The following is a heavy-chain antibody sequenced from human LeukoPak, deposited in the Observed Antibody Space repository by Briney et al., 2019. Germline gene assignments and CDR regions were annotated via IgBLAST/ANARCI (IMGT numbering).Heavy chain of an antibody. J-gene: IGHJ4*02. V-gene: IGHV3-30*18. CDR2: ISYDGSNK. Sequence: GGSLRLSCAASGFTFSSYDMHWVRQAPGKGLEWVTVISYDGSNKYYADSVKGRFTISRDNSKNTLNLQMNSLRAEDTAVYYCAKDPTHYRVWDYYETIGLSYWGQGTLVTVSS. CDR1: GFTFSSYD. CDR3: AKDPTHYRVWDYYETIGLSY. D-gene: IGHD3-22*01.